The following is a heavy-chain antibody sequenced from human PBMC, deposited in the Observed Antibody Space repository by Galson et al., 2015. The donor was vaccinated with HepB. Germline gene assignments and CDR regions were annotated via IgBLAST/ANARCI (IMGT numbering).Heavy chain of an antibody. CDR3: ARERYSFGYSAGFDF. J-gene: IGHJ4*02. CDR2: ITTYNGNT. Sequence: SVKVSCKASGYTFTTYGISWVRQAPGQGLEWLGWITTYNGNTNYAQSSQGRVTMTTDKSTSTAYMELRSLRSDDTAVYYCARERYSFGYSAGFDFWGQGTLVTVSS. V-gene: IGHV1-18*01. D-gene: IGHD5-18*01. CDR1: GYTFTTYG.